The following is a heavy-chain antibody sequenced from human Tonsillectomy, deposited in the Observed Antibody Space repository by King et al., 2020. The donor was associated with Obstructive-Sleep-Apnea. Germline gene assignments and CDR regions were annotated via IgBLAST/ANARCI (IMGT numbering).Heavy chain of an antibody. CDR2: INTDSTST. J-gene: IGHJ5*02. D-gene: IGHD3-10*01. CDR1: EFTLSNFW. V-gene: IGHV3-74*01. CDR3: VRDHRGWFDP. Sequence: VQLVESGGGLVQPGGSLRLSCAASEFTLSNFWMHWVRQAPGEGRVWVSHINTDSTSTNYADSVKGRLPISRENAKNILFLQMSSLRAEDTAVYYCVRDHRGWFDPWGQGTLVTVSS.